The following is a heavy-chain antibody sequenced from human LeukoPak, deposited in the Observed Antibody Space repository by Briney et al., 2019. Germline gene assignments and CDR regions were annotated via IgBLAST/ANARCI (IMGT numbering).Heavy chain of an antibody. Sequence: PSETLSLTCTVSGGSISSYYWSWIRQPPGKGLEWIGYIYYSGSTNYNPSLKSRVTISVDTSKNQFSLKLSSVTAADTAVYYCARRDGYISAIEYWGQGTLVTVSS. J-gene: IGHJ4*02. CDR3: ARRDGYISAIEY. V-gene: IGHV4-59*01. D-gene: IGHD5-24*01. CDR1: GGSISSYY. CDR2: IYYSGST.